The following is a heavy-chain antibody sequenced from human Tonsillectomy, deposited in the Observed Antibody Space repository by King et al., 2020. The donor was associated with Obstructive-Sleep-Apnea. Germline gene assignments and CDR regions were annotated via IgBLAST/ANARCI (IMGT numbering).Heavy chain of an antibody. CDR2: IYYSGRT. Sequence: VQLQESGPGLVKPSETLSLTCTVSGGSISSNCWSWIRQRPGKGLEWIGYIYYSGRTNYNPSLKSRVTISVDTSTNQFSLKRSSVTAADTAVYYCARLGGGKGPFSFWGQGTLVTVSS. V-gene: IGHV4-59*08. J-gene: IGHJ4*02. D-gene: IGHD2-15*01. CDR3: ARLGGGKGPFSF. CDR1: GGSISSNC.